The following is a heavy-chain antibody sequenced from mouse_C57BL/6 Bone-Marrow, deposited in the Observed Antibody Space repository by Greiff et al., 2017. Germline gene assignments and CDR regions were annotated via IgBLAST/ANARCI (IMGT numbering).Heavy chain of an antibody. CDR3: ARYPGGGYYWFAY. CDR2: IRNKANGYTT. J-gene: IGHJ3*01. D-gene: IGHD2-3*01. CDR1: GFTFTDYY. V-gene: IGHV7-3*01. Sequence: EVKLVESGGGLVQPGGSLSLSCAASGFTFTDYYMSWVRQPPGKALEWLGFIRNKANGYTTEYSASVKGRFTISRDNSQSILYLQMNALRAEDSATYYCARYPGGGYYWFAYWGQGTLVTVSA.